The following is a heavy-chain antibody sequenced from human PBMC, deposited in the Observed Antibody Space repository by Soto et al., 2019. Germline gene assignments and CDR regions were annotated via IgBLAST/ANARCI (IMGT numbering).Heavy chain of an antibody. CDR3: ASPKDGWFGELKALSFDD. Sequence: GGSLRLSCAASGFTFSSYAMHWVRQAPGKGLEWVAVISYDGSNKYYADSVKGRFTISRDNSKNTLYLQMNSLRAEDTAVYYCASPKDGWFGELKALSFDDWGQGTLVTVSS. J-gene: IGHJ4*02. CDR2: ISYDGSNK. V-gene: IGHV3-30-3*01. CDR1: GFTFSSYA. D-gene: IGHD3-10*01.